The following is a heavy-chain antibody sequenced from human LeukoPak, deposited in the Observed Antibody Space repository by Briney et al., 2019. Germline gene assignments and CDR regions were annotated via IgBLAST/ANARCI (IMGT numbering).Heavy chain of an antibody. D-gene: IGHD1-26*01. CDR3: ASINSGSYYWSGFYFDY. Sequence: GGPLRLSCTASGFSFSHYAMHWIRQAPGKGLEWVANIKQDGSEKYYVDSVKGRFTISRDNAKNSLYLQMNSLRAEDTAVYYCASINSGSYYWSGFYFDYWGQGTLVTVSS. CDR2: IKQDGSEK. V-gene: IGHV3-7*01. CDR1: GFSFSHYA. J-gene: IGHJ4*02.